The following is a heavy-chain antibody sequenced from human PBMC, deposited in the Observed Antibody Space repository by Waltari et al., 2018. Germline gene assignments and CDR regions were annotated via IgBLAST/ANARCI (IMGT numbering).Heavy chain of an antibody. D-gene: IGHD5-12*01. CDR2: IDSDGSST. CDR1: GFSFSNYW. J-gene: IGHJ4*02. CDR3: ARGGYSGYDWRAGGDY. Sequence: EVQLMESGGGLVQPGGSLRLPCAASGFSFSNYWMHWVRQGPGKGLVWVSRIDSDGSSTSYADSVKGRFTISRDNAKNTLYLQMNSLRAEDTAVYYCARGGYSGYDWRAGGDYWGQGTLVTVSS. V-gene: IGHV3-74*01.